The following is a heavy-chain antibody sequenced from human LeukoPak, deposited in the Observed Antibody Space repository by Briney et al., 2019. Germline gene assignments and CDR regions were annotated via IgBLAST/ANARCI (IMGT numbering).Heavy chain of an antibody. CDR3: ARGPYGDYGRLGEGAFDI. Sequence: GASVKVSCKASGYTFTDYYLHWVRQAPGQGLEWMGWINPNSGGTNYAQTFQGRVTMTRDTSITTAYMELSRLRSDDTAVYFCARGPYGDYGRLGEGAFDIWGQGTMVTVSS. J-gene: IGHJ3*02. V-gene: IGHV1-2*02. CDR1: GYTFTDYY. CDR2: INPNSGGT. D-gene: IGHD4-17*01.